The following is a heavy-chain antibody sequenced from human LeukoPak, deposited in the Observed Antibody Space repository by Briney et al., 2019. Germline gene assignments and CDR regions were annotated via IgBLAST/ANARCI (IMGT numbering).Heavy chain of an antibody. Sequence: SETLSLTCTVSGGSISSSSYYWGWIRQPPGKGLEWIGSIYYSGSTYYNPSLKSRVTISVDTSKNQFSLKLSSVTAADTAVYYCARSKYNWNQANLYYFDYWGQGTLVTVSS. CDR3: ARSKYNWNQANLYYFDY. D-gene: IGHD1-20*01. J-gene: IGHJ4*02. CDR1: GGSISSSSYY. CDR2: IYYSGST. V-gene: IGHV4-39*01.